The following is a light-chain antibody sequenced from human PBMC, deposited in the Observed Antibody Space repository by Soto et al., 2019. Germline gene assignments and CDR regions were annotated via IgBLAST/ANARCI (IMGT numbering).Light chain of an antibody. CDR1: QSISTW. CDR2: DDS. CDR3: QQYNSYTT. J-gene: IGKJ2*01. V-gene: IGKV1-5*01. Sequence: DIQMTQSPSTLSASVGDRVTITCRASQSISTWLAWYQQKPGKAPKLLIYDDSSLQSGVPSRFSGHGSGTDFTLTISSLQPDDFATYYCQQYNSYTTFGQGTKLEI.